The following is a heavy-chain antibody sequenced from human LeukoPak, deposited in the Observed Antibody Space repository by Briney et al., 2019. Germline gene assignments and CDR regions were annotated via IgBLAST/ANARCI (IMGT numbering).Heavy chain of an antibody. Sequence: GRSLRLSCATSGFTFSSYGIHWVRQAPGQGMEWVAVVSNDGRNEYYADSVQGRFSISRDNSKNTVYLQMNSLRAEDTAVYYCARDSASTPLDYWGQGTLVTVSS. CDR3: ARDSASTPLDY. D-gene: IGHD1-26*01. J-gene: IGHJ4*02. V-gene: IGHV3-33*01. CDR1: GFTFSSYG. CDR2: VSNDGRNE.